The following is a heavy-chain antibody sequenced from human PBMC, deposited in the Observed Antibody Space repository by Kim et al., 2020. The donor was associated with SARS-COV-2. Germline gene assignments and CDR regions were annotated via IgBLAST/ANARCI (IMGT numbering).Heavy chain of an antibody. V-gene: IGHV1-69*13. CDR1: GGTFSSYA. CDR3: AREGYTMVRGVHYYYYGMDV. Sequence: SVKVSCKASGGTFSSYAISWVRQAPGQGLEWMGGIIPIFGTANYAQKFQGRVTITADESTSTAYMELSSLRSEDTAVYYCAREGYTMVRGVHYYYYGMDVWGQGTTVTVSS. CDR2: IIPIFGTA. J-gene: IGHJ6*02. D-gene: IGHD3-10*01.